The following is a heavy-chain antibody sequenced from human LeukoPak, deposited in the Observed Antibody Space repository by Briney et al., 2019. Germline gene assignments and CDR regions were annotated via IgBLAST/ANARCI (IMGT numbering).Heavy chain of an antibody. Sequence: PGGSLRLSCAASGFTFSSYAMSWVRQAPGKGLEWVSAISGSGGSTYYAGSVKGRFTISRDNSKNTLYLQMDSLRAEDTAVYYCAKDSGYLYCSSTSCYTNYWGQETLVPVSS. CDR3: AKDSGYLYCSSTSCYTNY. CDR2: ISGSGGST. J-gene: IGHJ4*02. CDR1: GFTFSSYA. D-gene: IGHD2-2*02. V-gene: IGHV3-23*01.